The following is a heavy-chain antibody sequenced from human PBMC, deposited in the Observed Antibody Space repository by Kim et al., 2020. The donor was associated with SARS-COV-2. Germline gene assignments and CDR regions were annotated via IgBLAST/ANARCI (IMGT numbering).Heavy chain of an antibody. J-gene: IGHJ4*02. CDR2: K. Sequence: KNYADAVRGRLTVSRDNSKNTVDLEMNSLSVEDTAVYYCARAREKSFDYWGQGTLVTVSS. V-gene: IGHV3-33*01. CDR3: ARAREKSFDY. D-gene: IGHD5-12*01.